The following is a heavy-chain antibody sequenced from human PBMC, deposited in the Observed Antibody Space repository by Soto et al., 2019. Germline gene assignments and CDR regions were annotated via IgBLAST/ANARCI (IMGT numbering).Heavy chain of an antibody. CDR1: GDSVSSNSAA. CDR3: ARDSFFDCLPKTWFDP. CDR2: TYYRSKWYN. V-gene: IGHV6-1*01. J-gene: IGHJ5*02. D-gene: IGHD3-9*01. Sequence: PSQTLSLTCAISGDSVSSNSAAWNWIRQSPSRGLEWLGRTYYRSKWYNDYAVSVKSRITINPDTSKNQFSLQLNSVTPEDTAVNYWARDSFFDCLPKTWFDPWGQEPVLPVS.